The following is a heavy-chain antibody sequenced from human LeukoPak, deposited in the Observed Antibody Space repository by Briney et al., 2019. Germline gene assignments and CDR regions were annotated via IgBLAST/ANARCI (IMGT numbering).Heavy chain of an antibody. CDR1: GGSISSSSYY. D-gene: IGHD2-2*01. Sequence: SETLSLTCTVSGGSISSSSYYWGWIRQPPGKGLEWIGSIYYSGNTYYNPSLRSRVTISVDTSKSQFSLKLSSVTAADTAVYYCARRLYCSSTSCYGWFDPWGQGTLVTVSS. V-gene: IGHV4-39*01. J-gene: IGHJ5*02. CDR3: ARRLYCSSTSCYGWFDP. CDR2: IYYSGNT.